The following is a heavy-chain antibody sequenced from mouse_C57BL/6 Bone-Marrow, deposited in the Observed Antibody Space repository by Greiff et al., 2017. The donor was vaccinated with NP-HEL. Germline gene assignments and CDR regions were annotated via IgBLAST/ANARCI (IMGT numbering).Heavy chain of an antibody. CDR3: TTGFYYDGSSSWFAY. CDR2: IDPENGDT. J-gene: IGHJ3*01. D-gene: IGHD1-1*01. CDR1: GFNIKDDY. V-gene: IGHV14-4*01. Sequence: VQLQQSGAELVRPGASVKLSCTASGFNIKDDYMHWVKQRPEQGLEWIGWIDPENGDTEYASKFQGKATITADTSSNTAYLQLSSRTSEDTAVYYCTTGFYYDGSSSWFAYWGQGTLVTVSA.